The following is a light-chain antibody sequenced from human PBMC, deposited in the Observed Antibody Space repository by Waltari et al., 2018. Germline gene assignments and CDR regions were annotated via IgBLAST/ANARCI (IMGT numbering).Light chain of an antibody. Sequence: IVLTQSPGTLSLSPGASATLPCRTSQRVTRAFAWYQQKPGQAPRLLIYGAPNRATGIPDRFSGSGSGTDFSLTISSLEPEDFAVYYCQHYLRLPVTFGQGTKVEVK. V-gene: IGKV3-20*01. J-gene: IGKJ1*01. CDR1: QRVTRAF. CDR2: GAP. CDR3: QHYLRLPVT.